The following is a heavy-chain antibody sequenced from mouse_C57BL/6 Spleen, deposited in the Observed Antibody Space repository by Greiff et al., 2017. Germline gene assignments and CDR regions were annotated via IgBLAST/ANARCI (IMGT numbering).Heavy chain of an antibody. J-gene: IGHJ4*01. D-gene: IGHD2-13*01. CDR3: ARREVTTDAMGY. CDR2: IDPSDSYT. V-gene: IGHV1-69*01. CDR1: GYTFTSYW. Sequence: QVQLQQPGAELVMPGASVKLSCKASGYTFTSYWMHWVKQRPGQGLEWIGEIDPSDSYTNYNQKFKGKSTLTVDKSSSTAYMQLSSLTSEDSAVYYCARREVTTDAMGYWGQGTSVTVSS.